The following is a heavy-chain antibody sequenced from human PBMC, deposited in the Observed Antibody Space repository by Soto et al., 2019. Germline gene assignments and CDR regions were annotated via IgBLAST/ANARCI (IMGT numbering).Heavy chain of an antibody. D-gene: IGHD3-3*01. CDR1: GFTFSNYA. Sequence: PGGSLRLSCAASGFTFSNYAMSWVRQAPGEGLEWVSGISGSGGSTYYADSVKGRFTISRDNSKNTLYLQMNSLRAEDTAVYYCAKQSYYDFWSGYNYGMDVWGQGTTVTVSS. J-gene: IGHJ6*02. V-gene: IGHV3-23*01. CDR3: AKQSYYDFWSGYNYGMDV. CDR2: ISGSGGST.